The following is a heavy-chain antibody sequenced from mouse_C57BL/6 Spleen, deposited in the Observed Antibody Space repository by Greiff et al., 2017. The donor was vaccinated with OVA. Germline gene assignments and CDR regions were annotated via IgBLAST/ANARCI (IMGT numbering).Heavy chain of an antibody. CDR3: ATGDGAWFAY. V-gene: IGHV5-17*01. J-gene: IGHJ3*01. Sequence: EVKLMESGGGLVKPGGSLKLSCAASGFTFSDYGMHWVRQAPEKGLEWVAYISSGSSTIYYADTVKGRFTISRDNAKNTLFLQMTRLRSEDTAMYYCATGDGAWFAYWGQGTLVTVSA. D-gene: IGHD3-1*01. CDR2: ISSGSSTI. CDR1: GFTFSDYG.